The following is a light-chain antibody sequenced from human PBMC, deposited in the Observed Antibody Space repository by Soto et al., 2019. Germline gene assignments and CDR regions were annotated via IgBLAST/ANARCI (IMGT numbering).Light chain of an antibody. CDR2: WAS. CDR1: QSLLSSSDNRNY. J-gene: IGKJ4*01. V-gene: IGKV4-1*01. CDR3: QTYYRVPRT. Sequence: DVVMTQSPDSLALSLGERATINCKSSQSLLSSSDNRNYLAWFQQKVGQPPKLLIRWASTREYGVPARCSASGSATDYSLTINSRQAEDVAVYYCQTYYRVPRTFGGGTKVELK.